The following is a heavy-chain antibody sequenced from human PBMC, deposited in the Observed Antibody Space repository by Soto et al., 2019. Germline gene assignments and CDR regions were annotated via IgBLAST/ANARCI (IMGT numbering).Heavy chain of an antibody. CDR3: ARGAYYDTVGYYFFF. CDR1: GGIFSRYA. CDR2: IVPIFGTP. J-gene: IGHJ4*02. V-gene: IGHV1-69*01. D-gene: IGHD3-22*01. Sequence: QVQLVQAGAEVKKPGSSVKVSCKASGGIFSRYALSWVRQAPGQGPEWMGGIVPIFGTPNYAQRFQGRVTSTADESTSTAYMELSSLRSEDTAVYYCARGAYYDTVGYYFFFWGQGTLVTVSS.